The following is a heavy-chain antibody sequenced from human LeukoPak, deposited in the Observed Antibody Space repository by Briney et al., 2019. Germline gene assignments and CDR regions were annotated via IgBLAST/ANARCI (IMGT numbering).Heavy chain of an antibody. Sequence: SETLSLTCAVYGGSFSGYYWSWIRQPPGKGLEWIGEINHSGSTSYNPSLKSRVTISVDTSKNQFSLKLSSVTAADTAVYYCARADCGYCSSTSCYKCFRYYYYMDVWGKGTTVTVSS. CDR3: ARADCGYCSSTSCYKCFRYYYYMDV. CDR2: INHSGST. CDR1: GGSFSGYY. J-gene: IGHJ6*03. V-gene: IGHV4-34*01. D-gene: IGHD2-2*02.